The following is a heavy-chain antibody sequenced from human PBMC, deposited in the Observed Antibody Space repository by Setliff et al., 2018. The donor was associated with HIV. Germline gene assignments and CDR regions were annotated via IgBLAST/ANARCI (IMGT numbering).Heavy chain of an antibody. V-gene: IGHV4-61*09. CDR1: DDSFSSSSFH. J-gene: IGHJ4*02. CDR3: ARGRIVGGAWYFFDY. CDR2: IDAGGPT. D-gene: IGHD1-26*01. Sequence: TSETLSLTCTVSDDSFSSSSFHWSWIRQPAGKGLEWTGQIDAGGPTKYSPSLKSRVTISVETSRKEFFLELNSVTAADSAVYYCARGRIVGGAWYFFDYWGQGTLVTVS.